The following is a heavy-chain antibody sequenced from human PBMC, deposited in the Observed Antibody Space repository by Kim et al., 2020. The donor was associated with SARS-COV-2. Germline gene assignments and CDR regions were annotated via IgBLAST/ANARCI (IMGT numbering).Heavy chain of an antibody. CDR2: INRDGSRA. J-gene: IGHJ4*02. Sequence: GGSLRLSCAASGFSLSTYWMHWVRQAPGKGLMWVSHINRDGSRADYADSVRGRFTVSRDNANNILYLRMDNLGVEDTAIYYCARDRGKQDDYWGQGTQVT. V-gene: IGHV3-74*01. CDR3: ARDRGKQDDY. CDR1: GFSLSTYW. D-gene: IGHD3-10*01.